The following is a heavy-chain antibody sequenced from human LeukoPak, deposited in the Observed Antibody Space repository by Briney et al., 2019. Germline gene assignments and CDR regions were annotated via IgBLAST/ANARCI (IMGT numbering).Heavy chain of an antibody. J-gene: IGHJ5*02. CDR1: GGSVNSGTYY. CDR2: IYYSGSA. CDR3: AREWGAAAGFNWFDP. D-gene: IGHD6-13*01. V-gene: IGHV4-39*07. Sequence: SETLSLTCTVSGGSVNSGTYYWSWIRQPPGKGLEWIGNIYYSGSAYYNPSLKSRVTMSVDTSKNQFSLKLSSVTAADTAVYYCAREWGAAAGFNWFDPWGQGTLVTVSS.